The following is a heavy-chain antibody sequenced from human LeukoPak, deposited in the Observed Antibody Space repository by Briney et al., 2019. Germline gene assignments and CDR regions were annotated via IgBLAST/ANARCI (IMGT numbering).Heavy chain of an antibody. Sequence: SETLSLTCTVSGGSISSYYWSWIRQPPGKGLEWIGYIYYSGSTNYNPSLKSRVTISVDTSKSQFSLKLSSVTAADTAVYYCARAAGVRGVIITGFDPWGQGTLVTVSS. V-gene: IGHV4-59*01. D-gene: IGHD3-10*01. J-gene: IGHJ5*02. CDR2: IYYSGST. CDR3: ARAAGVRGVIITGFDP. CDR1: GGSISSYY.